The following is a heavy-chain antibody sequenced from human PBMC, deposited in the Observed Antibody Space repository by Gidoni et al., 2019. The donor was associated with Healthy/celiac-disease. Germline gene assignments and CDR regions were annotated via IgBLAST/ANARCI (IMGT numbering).Heavy chain of an antibody. CDR3: AREGIWGYGDYGKFDY. J-gene: IGHJ4*02. D-gene: IGHD4-17*01. CDR1: GGSISSRSYY. Sequence: QLQLQESGPGLVKPSETLSLTCTVSGGSISSRSYYWGWIRQPPGKGLEWIGSIYYSGSTYDNTSLKSRVTISVDTSKNKFSLKLSSVTAADTAVYYCAREGIWGYGDYGKFDYWGQGTLVTVSS. CDR2: IYYSGST. V-gene: IGHV4-39*07.